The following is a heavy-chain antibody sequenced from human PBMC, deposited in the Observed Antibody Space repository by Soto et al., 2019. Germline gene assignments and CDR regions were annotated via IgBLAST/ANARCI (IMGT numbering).Heavy chain of an antibody. Sequence: EVQLVESGGGLVKAGGSLRLSCSASGFTFSSYSMNWVRQAPGKGLEWVSSISSGRSYIYYADSVKGRFTISRDNAKNSLYLQMSSRPAEDTAVYYCARDHYDSSGFYSIFSYYYGLGVWGPGTTVTVS. CDR3: ARDHYDSSGFYSIFSYYYGLGV. CDR1: GFTFSSYS. D-gene: IGHD3-22*01. V-gene: IGHV3-21*01. J-gene: IGHJ6*02. CDR2: ISSGRSYI.